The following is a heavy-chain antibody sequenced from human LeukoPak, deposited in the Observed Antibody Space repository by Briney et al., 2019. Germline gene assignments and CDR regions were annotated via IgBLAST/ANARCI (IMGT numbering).Heavy chain of an antibody. V-gene: IGHV3-30*04. D-gene: IGHD2-2*01. CDR1: GFTFSSYA. CDR3: ARDCPWYQLPCYGMDV. J-gene: IGHJ6*02. Sequence: PGRSLRLSCAASGFTFSSYAMHWVRQAPGKGLEWVAVISYDGSNKYYADSVKGRFTISRDNSKNTLYLQMNSLRAEDTAVYYCARDCPWYQLPCYGMDVWGQGTTVTVSS. CDR2: ISYDGSNK.